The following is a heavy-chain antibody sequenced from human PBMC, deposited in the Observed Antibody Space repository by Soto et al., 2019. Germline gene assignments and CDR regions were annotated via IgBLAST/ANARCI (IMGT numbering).Heavy chain of an antibody. J-gene: IGHJ5*02. CDR2: ISYDGSNK. D-gene: IGHD1-26*01. CDR3: ARDSRRGGSGGWFDR. CDR1: GFIFSSYA. V-gene: IGHV3-30-3*01. Sequence: QVQLVESGGGVVQPGRSLRLSCAASGFIFSSYAMHWVRQAPGKGLEWVAVISYDGSNKYYADSVKGRFTISRDNSKNTLDLQMNSLRAEDTAVYYCARDSRRGGSGGWFDRGGQGTLVTVSS.